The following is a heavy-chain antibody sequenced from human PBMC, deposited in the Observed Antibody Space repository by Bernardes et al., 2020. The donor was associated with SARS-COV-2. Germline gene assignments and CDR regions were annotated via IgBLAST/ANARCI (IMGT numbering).Heavy chain of an antibody. CDR1: GDSINYYY. CDR3: ARHAKYCTNGVCQTYYYYAMDV. V-gene: IGHV4-59*08. CDR2: IYHSGST. J-gene: IGHJ6*02. D-gene: IGHD2-8*01. Sequence: SKTLSLTCTVSGDSINYYYWSWIRQPPGRGLEWIGHIYHSGSTNYNPSLKSRVSISIDTSKKQFSLRLSSVTAADTAIYYCARHAKYCTNGVCQTYYYYAMDVWGQGTTVTVSS.